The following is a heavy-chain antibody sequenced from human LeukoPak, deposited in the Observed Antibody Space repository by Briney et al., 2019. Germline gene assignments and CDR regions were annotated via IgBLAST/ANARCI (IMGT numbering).Heavy chain of an antibody. J-gene: IGHJ4*02. CDR1: GFTFSSYE. V-gene: IGHV3-48*03. CDR2: ISGSGRTI. CDR3: VRDQGADYSSSWYDY. D-gene: IGHD6-13*01. Sequence: GGSLRLSCAASGFTFSSYEMHWVRQAPGKGLEWVSDISGSGRTIYYAESVKGRFTMSRDNAKNSMYLQMNSLRVEDTAVYYCVRDQGADYSSSWYDYWGQGTLVTVSS.